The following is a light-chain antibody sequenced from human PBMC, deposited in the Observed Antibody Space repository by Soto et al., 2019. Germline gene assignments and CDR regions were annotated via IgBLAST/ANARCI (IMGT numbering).Light chain of an antibody. CDR2: EVS. CDR3: SSYRSSSTPLI. V-gene: IGLV2-14*01. J-gene: IGLJ1*01. Sequence: QSALTQPASVSGSPGQSITISCTGTSSDVGGYNYVSWYQQHPGKAPKLMIYEVSNRPSGVSNRFSGSKSGNTASLTISGLQAEDEADYYCSSYRSSSTPLIFGTGTKVNVL. CDR1: SSDVGGYNY.